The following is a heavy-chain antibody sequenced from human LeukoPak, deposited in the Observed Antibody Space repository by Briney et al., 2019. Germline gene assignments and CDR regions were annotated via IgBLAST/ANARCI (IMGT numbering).Heavy chain of an antibody. CDR2: INHSGST. Sequence: SETLSLTCAVYGGSFSGYYWSWIRQPPGKGLEWIGEINHSGSTNYNPSLKSRVTISVDTSKNQFSLKLSSVTAADTAVYYCARGSPDRGWYVGYYYYCMDVWGKGTTVTVSS. CDR1: GGSFSGYY. D-gene: IGHD6-19*01. V-gene: IGHV4-34*01. J-gene: IGHJ6*03. CDR3: ARGSPDRGWYVGYYYYCMDV.